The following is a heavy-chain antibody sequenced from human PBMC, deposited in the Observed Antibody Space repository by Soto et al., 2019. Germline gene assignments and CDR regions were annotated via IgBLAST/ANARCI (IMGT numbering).Heavy chain of an antibody. V-gene: IGHV3-74*01. D-gene: IGHD2-8*01. CDR1: GFTFSSDW. CDR2: INTDGSGT. CDR3: AKEWSDARTREKCGLVDY. Sequence: PGGSLRLSCAASGFTFSSDWMHWVRQAPGKGLVWVSRINTDGSGTTYADSVKGRFTISRDNAKNMVYLQMNSLRAEDTAVYYCAKEWSDARTREKCGLVDYWGQGALVTVSS. J-gene: IGHJ4*02.